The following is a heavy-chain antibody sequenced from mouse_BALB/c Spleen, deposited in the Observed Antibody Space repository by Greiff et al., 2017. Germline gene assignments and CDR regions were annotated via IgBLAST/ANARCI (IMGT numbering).Heavy chain of an antibody. J-gene: IGHJ4*01. Sequence: VQLQQSGPGLVKPSQSLSLTCSVTGYSITSGYYWNWIRQFPGNKLEWMGYISYDGSNNYNPSLKNRISITRDTSKNQFFLKLNSVTTEDTATYYCARGGHYDYDVDYAMDYWGQGTSVTVSS. CDR2: ISYDGSN. D-gene: IGHD2-4*01. CDR3: ARGGHYDYDVDYAMDY. CDR1: GYSITSGYY. V-gene: IGHV3-6*02.